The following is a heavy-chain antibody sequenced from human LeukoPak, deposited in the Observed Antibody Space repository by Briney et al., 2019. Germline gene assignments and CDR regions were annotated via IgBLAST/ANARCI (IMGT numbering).Heavy chain of an antibody. Sequence: SETLSLTCTVSGGSISSYYWSWIRQPPGKGLEWIGYIYYSGSTNYNPSLKSRVTISVDTSKNQFSLKLSSVTAADTAVYYCARGFGAGNYYYGWFDPWGQGTLVSVSS. D-gene: IGHD3-10*01. CDR1: GGSISSYY. CDR2: IYYSGST. CDR3: ARGFGAGNYYYGWFDP. V-gene: IGHV4-59*08. J-gene: IGHJ5*02.